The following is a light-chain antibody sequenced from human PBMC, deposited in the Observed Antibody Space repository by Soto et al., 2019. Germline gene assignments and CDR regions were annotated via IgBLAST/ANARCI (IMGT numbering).Light chain of an antibody. CDR2: GAS. CDR1: QSFSSSY. J-gene: IGKJ3*01. V-gene: IGKV3-20*01. CDR3: QHYGSALFT. Sequence: EIVLTQSPGTLSLSPGERDTLSCRASQSFSSSYLAWYQQKPGQAPRLLIYGASSRATGIPDRFSSSGSGTDFTLNISSLEPVEFAVYYCQHYGSALFTFGPGTKVDVK.